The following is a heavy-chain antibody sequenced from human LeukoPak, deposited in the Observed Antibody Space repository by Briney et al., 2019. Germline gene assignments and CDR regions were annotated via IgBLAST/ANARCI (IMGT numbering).Heavy chain of an antibody. CDR2: IYSGGST. CDR3: ARELEYYGMDV. J-gene: IGHJ6*02. CDR1: GFTFSSNY. Sequence: GGSLRLSCAASGFTFSSNYMSWVRQAPGKGLEWVSDIYSGGSTYSALSVKGRFTISRDNSKNTLYLQMNSLRAEHTAVYYCARELEYYGMDVWGQGTTVTVSS. V-gene: IGHV3-66*01.